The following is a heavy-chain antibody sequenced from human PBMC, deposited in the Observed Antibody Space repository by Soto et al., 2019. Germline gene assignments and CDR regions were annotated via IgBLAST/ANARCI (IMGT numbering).Heavy chain of an antibody. D-gene: IGHD3-10*01. CDR2: INPSGGST. CDR1: GYTFTSYY. Sequence: QVQLVQSGAEVKKPGASVKVSCKASGYTFTSYYMHWVRQAPGQGLEWMGIINPSGGSTSYAQKFKGRVTMTRDTSTSTVYMELSSLRSEDTAVYYCAREGATYYGSGSYYSFDYWGQGTLVTVSS. J-gene: IGHJ4*02. V-gene: IGHV1-46*03. CDR3: AREGATYYGSGSYYSFDY.